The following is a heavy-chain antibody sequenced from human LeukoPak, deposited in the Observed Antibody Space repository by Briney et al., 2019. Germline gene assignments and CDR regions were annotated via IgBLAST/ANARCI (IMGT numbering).Heavy chain of an antibody. CDR3: ASGYSSGWYYFDY. J-gene: IGHJ4*02. CDR2: IIPIFGTA. CDR1: GYTFTSYG. Sequence: ASVKVSCKASGYTFTSYGISWVRQAPGQGLEWMGGIIPIFGTANYAQKFQGRVTITADESTSTAYMELSSLRSEDTAVYYCASGYSSGWYYFDYWGQGTLVTVSS. D-gene: IGHD6-19*01. V-gene: IGHV1-69*13.